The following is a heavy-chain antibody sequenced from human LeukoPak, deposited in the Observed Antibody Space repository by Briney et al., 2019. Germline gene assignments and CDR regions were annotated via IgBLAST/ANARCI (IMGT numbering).Heavy chain of an antibody. D-gene: IGHD2-2*01. V-gene: IGHV3-48*02. CDR1: GFTFSSYG. J-gene: IGHJ4*02. CDR2: SGHSGAT. CDR3: TRDPHALDY. Sequence: GGSLRLPCAASGFTFSSYGMHWVRQAPGKRLEWVSYSGHSGATYYADSVKGRFTISRDNAKNSLYLQMNSLRDEDTALYFCTRDPHALDYWGQGTLVTVSS.